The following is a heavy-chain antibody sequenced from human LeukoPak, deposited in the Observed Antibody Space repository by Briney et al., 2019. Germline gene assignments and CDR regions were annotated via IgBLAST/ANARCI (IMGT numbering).Heavy chain of an antibody. CDR2: INSDGSST. Sequence: PGGSLRLSCAASGFTFSSYWMHWVRHAPGKGLVWVSRINSDGSSTIYADSVKGRFTISRDNAKSTLYLQMNSLTAEDTAVYYCARVVAGTFDYWGQGTLVTVSS. J-gene: IGHJ4*02. D-gene: IGHD2-15*01. CDR3: ARVVAGTFDY. V-gene: IGHV3-74*01. CDR1: GFTFSSYW.